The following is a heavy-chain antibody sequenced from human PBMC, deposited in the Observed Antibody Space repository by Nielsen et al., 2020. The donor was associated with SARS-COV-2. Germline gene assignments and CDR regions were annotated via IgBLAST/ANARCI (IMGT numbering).Heavy chain of an antibody. J-gene: IGHJ4*02. CDR3: ARGGEYYDILTGYRPPDY. CDR2: VSHSGST. CDR1: GDSVSSHDW. Sequence: SETLSLTCAVSGDSVSSHDWWTWVRQSPGKGLEWIGEVSHSGSTYYNPSLKSRVTISVDTSKNQFSLKLSSVTAADTAVYYCARGGEYYDILTGYRPPDYWGQGTLVTVSS. D-gene: IGHD3-9*01. V-gene: IGHV4-4*02.